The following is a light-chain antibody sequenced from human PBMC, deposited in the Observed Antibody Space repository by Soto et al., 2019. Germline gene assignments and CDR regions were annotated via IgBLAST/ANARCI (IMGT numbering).Light chain of an antibody. CDR1: QSISSY. CDR2: AAS. V-gene: IGKV1-39*01. J-gene: IGKJ5*01. Sequence: DIQMTQSPSSLSASVGNRVTITCLAIQSISSYLNWYQQKPGKAPKLLIYAASSLQSGVPSRFSGSGSGTDFTLTISSLQPEDFATYYCQQSYSTPQTIPFGQGTRLEVK. CDR3: QQSYSTPQTIP.